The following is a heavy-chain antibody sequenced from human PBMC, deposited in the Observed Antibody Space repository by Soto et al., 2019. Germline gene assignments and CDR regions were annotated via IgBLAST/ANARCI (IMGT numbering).Heavy chain of an antibody. CDR1: GFTFSSYA. Sequence: GGSLRLSCAASGFTFSSYAMSWVRQAPGKGLEWVSAISGSGGSTYYADSVKGRFTISRDNSKNTPYLQMNSLRAEDTAVYYCAKDELGGYYPYYFDYWGQGTLVTRLL. CDR3: AKDELGGYYPYYFDY. CDR2: ISGSGGST. D-gene: IGHD3-22*01. V-gene: IGHV3-23*01. J-gene: IGHJ4*02.